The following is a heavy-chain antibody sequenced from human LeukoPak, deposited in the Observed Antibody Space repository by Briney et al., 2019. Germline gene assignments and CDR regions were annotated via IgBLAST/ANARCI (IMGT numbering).Heavy chain of an antibody. V-gene: IGHV3-15*01. J-gene: IGHJ6*03. CDR1: GFTFSNAW. CDR2: IKSKTDGGPT. CDR3: ARDRLLEDRDYHNYYYMDV. D-gene: IGHD1-1*01. Sequence: PGGSLRLSCAASGFTFSNAWMSWVRQAPGKGLEWVGRIKSKTDGGPTDYAAPVKGRFTISRDDSKNTLYLQMNSLRAEDTAVYSCARDRLLEDRDYHNYYYMDVWGKGTTVTVSS.